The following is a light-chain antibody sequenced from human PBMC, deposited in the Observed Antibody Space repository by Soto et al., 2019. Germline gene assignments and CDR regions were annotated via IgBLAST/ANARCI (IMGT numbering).Light chain of an antibody. Sequence: EIVLTQSPGTLSLSPGERATLSCRASQSVSSSYLAWYQQKPGQAPRLLIYGASSRATGIPDRFSGSGSGTDLSVAVSRLGPEDCAVYYCQQYGSSPFTFGPGTKVDIK. CDR1: QSVSSSY. CDR2: GAS. CDR3: QQYGSSPFT. V-gene: IGKV3-20*01. J-gene: IGKJ3*01.